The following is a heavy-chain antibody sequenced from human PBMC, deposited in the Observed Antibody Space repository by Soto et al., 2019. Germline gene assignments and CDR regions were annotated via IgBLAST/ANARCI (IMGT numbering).Heavy chain of an antibody. CDR2: ISSSGSTI. J-gene: IGHJ5*02. CDR3: ARSSIAVAARENWFDP. V-gene: IGHV3-11*01. D-gene: IGHD6-19*01. Sequence: GGSLRLSCAASGFTFSDYYMSWIRQAPGKGLEWVSYISSSGSTIYYADSVKGRFTISRDNAKNSLYLQMNSLRAEDTAVYYCARSSIAVAARENWFDPWGQGTLVTVSS. CDR1: GFTFSDYY.